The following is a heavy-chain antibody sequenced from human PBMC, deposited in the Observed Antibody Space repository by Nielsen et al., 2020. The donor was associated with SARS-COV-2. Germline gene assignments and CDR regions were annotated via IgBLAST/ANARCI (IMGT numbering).Heavy chain of an antibody. Sequence: SETLSLTCTVSGGSINSGGYYWSWIRQHPGKGLEWIGYIYYSGSTYYNPSLKSRVTISVDTSKNQFSLKLSSVTAADTAVYYCARGWADIVVVPAAMNWARDRYGMDVWGQGTTVTVSS. D-gene: IGHD2-2*01. CDR3: ARGWADIVVVPAAMNWARDRYGMDV. CDR2: IYYSGST. J-gene: IGHJ6*02. V-gene: IGHV4-31*03. CDR1: GGSINSGGYY.